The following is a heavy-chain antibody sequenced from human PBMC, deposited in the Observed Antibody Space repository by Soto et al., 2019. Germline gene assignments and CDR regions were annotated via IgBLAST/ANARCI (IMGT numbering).Heavy chain of an antibody. CDR3: ARGHAPVIHSSFEI. J-gene: IGHJ3*02. CDR1: GFPCSSYG. V-gene: IGHV3-30*03. CDR2: MTSEGNRQ. Sequence: QMQLVESGGGVVQPGTSLRVSCEVSGFPCSSYGMHWVRQAPGKGLEWVGAMTSEGNRQDYGDSLRGRFSISRDNSKNTLFQQMNSLRGDDTAVYYCARGHAPVIHSSFEIWGEGTVVTVSS.